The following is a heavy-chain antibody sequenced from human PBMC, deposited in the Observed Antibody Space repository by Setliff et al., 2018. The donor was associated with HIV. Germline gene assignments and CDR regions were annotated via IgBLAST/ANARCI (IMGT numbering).Heavy chain of an antibody. Sequence: ASVKVSCKASGYTFNDYGISWVRQAPGHGLEWMGWISGHNGYTNYAQKVQDRVTMTTDTSTSTAYMELSSLRSEDMAVYYCARAGIWNYYFDYWGQGTLVTVSS. V-gene: IGHV1-18*03. CDR2: ISGHNGYT. CDR1: GYTFNDYG. CDR3: ARAGIWNYYFDY. D-gene: IGHD1-7*01. J-gene: IGHJ4*02.